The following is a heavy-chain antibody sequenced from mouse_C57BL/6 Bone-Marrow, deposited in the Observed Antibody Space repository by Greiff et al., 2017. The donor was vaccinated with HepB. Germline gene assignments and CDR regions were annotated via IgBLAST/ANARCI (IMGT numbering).Heavy chain of an antibody. V-gene: IGHV5-17*01. CDR1: GFTFSDYG. CDR2: ISSGSSTI. Sequence: EVKLVESGGGLVKPGGSLKLSCAASGFTFSDYGMHWVRQAPEKGLEWVAYISSGSSTIYYADTVQGRFTIPRDNAKNTLFLQMTSLRSEDTAMYYCARTGYYGSSKYAMDYWGQGTSVTVSS. D-gene: IGHD1-1*01. J-gene: IGHJ4*01. CDR3: ARTGYYGSSKYAMDY.